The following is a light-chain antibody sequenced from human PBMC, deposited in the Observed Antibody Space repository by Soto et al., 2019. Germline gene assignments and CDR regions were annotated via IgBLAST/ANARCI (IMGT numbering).Light chain of an antibody. CDR2: AAS. Sequence: QMTQSPSSLSASVGDRFTISCRASQTISLYLNWYQQKPGKAHKXXIYAASNLQSGVPSRFSGSGSGTEFTLTISSLQTEDFATYYCQQSYSIPITFGQGTRLEIK. J-gene: IGKJ5*01. V-gene: IGKV1-39*01. CDR3: QQSYSIPIT. CDR1: QTISLY.